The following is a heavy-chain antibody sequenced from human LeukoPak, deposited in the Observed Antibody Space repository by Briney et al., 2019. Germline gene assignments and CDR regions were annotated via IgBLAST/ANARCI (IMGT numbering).Heavy chain of an antibody. J-gene: IGHJ4*02. CDR2: ISAYNGNT. V-gene: IGHV1-18*01. CDR3: ARGPSTGYELLWFGELHFDY. CDR1: GYTFTSYG. D-gene: IGHD3-10*01. Sequence: ASVKDSCKASGYTFTSYGISWARQAPGQGLEWMGWISAYNGNTNYAQKLQGRATMTTDTSTSTAYMELRSLRSDDTAVYYCARGPSTGYELLWFGELHFDYWGQGTLVTVSS.